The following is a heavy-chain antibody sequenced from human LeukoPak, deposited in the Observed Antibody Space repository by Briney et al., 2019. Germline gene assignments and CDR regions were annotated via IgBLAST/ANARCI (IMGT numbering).Heavy chain of an antibody. CDR3: ARARRYYDSSGYPHFDY. J-gene: IGHJ4*02. D-gene: IGHD3-22*01. CDR2: ISSSSSYI. Sequence: KPGGSLRLSCAASGFTFSSYSMNWVRQAPGKGLEWVSSISSSSSYIYCADSVKGRFTISRDNAKNSLYLQMNSLRAEDTAVYYCARARRYYDSSGYPHFDYWGQGTLVTVSS. V-gene: IGHV3-21*01. CDR1: GFTFSSYS.